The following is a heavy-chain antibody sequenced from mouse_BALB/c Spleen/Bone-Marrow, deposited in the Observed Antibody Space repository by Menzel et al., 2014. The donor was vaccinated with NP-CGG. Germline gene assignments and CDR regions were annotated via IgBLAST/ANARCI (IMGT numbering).Heavy chain of an antibody. D-gene: IGHD1-1*02. J-gene: IGHJ4*01. V-gene: IGHV1-63*01. Sequence: QVQLKESGAELVRPGTSVKISCKASGYTFTNYWLGWVKQRPGQGLEWIGGIYPGDGYTNYNAKFKGKATLTADKSSSTACMQHRRLTSEDSAVYFCERGNGPDAMNYWGQGTSVTVSS. CDR2: IYPGDGYT. CDR3: ERGNGPDAMNY. CDR1: GYTFTNYW.